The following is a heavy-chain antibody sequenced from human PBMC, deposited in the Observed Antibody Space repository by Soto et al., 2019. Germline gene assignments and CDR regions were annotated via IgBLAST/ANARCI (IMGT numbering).Heavy chain of an antibody. CDR2: IYYSGST. J-gene: IGHJ4*02. CDR1: GGSVSSGSYY. D-gene: IGHD6-13*01. V-gene: IGHV4-61*01. CDR3: ARIGYCSWCFDY. Sequence: SETLSLTCTVSGGSVSSGSYYWSWIRQPPGKGLEWIGYIYYSGSTNYNPSLKSRVTISVDTSKNQFSLKLSSVTAADTAVYYCARIGYCSWCFDYWGQGALVTVSS.